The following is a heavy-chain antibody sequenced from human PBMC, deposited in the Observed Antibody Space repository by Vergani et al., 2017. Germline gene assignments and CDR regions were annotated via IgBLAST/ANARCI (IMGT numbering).Heavy chain of an antibody. J-gene: IGHJ6*02. V-gene: IGHV4-31*01. CDR2: IYYSGST. CDR3: ARVQYSSSWPYYYYGMDV. D-gene: IGHD6-13*01. CDR1: GGSISSGGYY. Sequence: QVQLQESGPGLVKPSQTLSLPCTVSGGSISSGGYYWSWIRQHPGKGLEWIGYIYYSGSTYYNPSLKSLVTISVDTSKNQFSLKLSSVTAADTAVYYCARVQYSSSWPYYYYGMDVWGQGTTVTVSS.